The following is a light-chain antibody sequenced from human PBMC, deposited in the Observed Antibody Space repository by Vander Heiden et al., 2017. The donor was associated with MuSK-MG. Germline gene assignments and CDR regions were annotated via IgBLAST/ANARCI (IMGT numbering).Light chain of an antibody. J-gene: IGLJ2*01. Sequence: QSVLTQPPSASGTPGQRVTISCSGSSSNIGTNTVNWYHHLPGTAPKLLMFKTNQRPSGVPDRFSGSKSGSSASLAISGLQSEDEADYYCAAWDDRVNGVVFGGGTKLTVL. CDR1: SSNIGTNT. V-gene: IGLV1-44*01. CDR2: KTN. CDR3: AAWDDRVNGVV.